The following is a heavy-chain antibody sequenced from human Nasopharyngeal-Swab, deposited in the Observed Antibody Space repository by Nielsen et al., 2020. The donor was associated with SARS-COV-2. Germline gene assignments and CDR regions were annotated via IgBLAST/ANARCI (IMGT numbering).Heavy chain of an antibody. D-gene: IGHD1-1*01. J-gene: IGHJ4*02. V-gene: IGHV3-33*01. Sequence: GESLKISCAASGFTFSSYGMHWVRQAPGKGLEWVAVIWYDGSNKYYTNSVKGRFTISRDNSKNTLYLQINSLRAEDTAVYYCARDPVYSVRRNEGTGGYFDYWGQGTLVTVSS. CDR2: IWYDGSNK. CDR1: GFTFSSYG. CDR3: ARDPVYSVRRNEGTGGYFDY.